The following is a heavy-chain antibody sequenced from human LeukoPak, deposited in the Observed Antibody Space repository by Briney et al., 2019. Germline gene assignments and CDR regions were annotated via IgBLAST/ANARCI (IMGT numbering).Heavy chain of an antibody. J-gene: IGHJ4*02. Sequence: PGGSLRLSCAASGFSFSSYSMSWVRQAPGKGLEWVSAISGSGGSTYYADSVKGRFTISRDNSKNTLYLQMNSLRAEDTAVYYCAKELQQQLDVFDYWGQGTLVTVSS. D-gene: IGHD6-13*01. CDR1: GFSFSSYS. CDR3: AKELQQQLDVFDY. V-gene: IGHV3-23*01. CDR2: ISGSGGST.